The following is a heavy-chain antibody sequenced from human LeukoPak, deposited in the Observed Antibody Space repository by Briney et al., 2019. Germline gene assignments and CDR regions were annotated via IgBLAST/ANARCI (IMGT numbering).Heavy chain of an antibody. V-gene: IGHV1-46*01. J-gene: IGHJ5*02. D-gene: IGHD6-19*01. CDR1: GYTFTSYG. CDR3: ARVVSGYSSPFNWFDP. Sequence: GASVKVSCKASGYTFTSYGISWVRQAPGQGLEWMGIINPSGGSTSYAQKFQGRVTMTRDTSTSTVYMELSSLRSEDTAVYYCARVVSGYSSPFNWFDPWGQGTLVTVSS. CDR2: INPSGGST.